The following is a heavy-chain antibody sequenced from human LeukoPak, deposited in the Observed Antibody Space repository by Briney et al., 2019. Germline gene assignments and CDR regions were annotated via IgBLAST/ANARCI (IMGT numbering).Heavy chain of an antibody. V-gene: IGHV4-59*12. D-gene: IGHD5-12*01. CDR1: GGSINYYY. Sequence: LETLSLTCTVSGGSINYYYWSWIRQPPGKGLEWIGYIYYTGSTTYNPSLRGRVTISVDTSKNQFSLKLSSVTAADTAVYYCARGKDIMATITRVDAFDIWGHGTMVTVSS. CDR2: IYYTGST. J-gene: IGHJ3*02. CDR3: ARGKDIMATITRVDAFDI.